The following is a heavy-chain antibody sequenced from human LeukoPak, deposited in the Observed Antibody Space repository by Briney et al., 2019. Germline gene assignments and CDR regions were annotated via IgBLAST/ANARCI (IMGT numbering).Heavy chain of an antibody. Sequence: GGSLRLSCAASGFTFSSYGMHWVRQAPGKGLEWVAFIRYDGSNKYYADSVKGRFTISRDNSKNTLYLQMDSLRAEDTAVYYCVKDLDVATITLDYWGQGTLVTVSS. CDR2: IRYDGSNK. J-gene: IGHJ4*02. CDR1: GFTFSSYG. V-gene: IGHV3-30*02. CDR3: VKDLDVATITLDY. D-gene: IGHD3-10*01.